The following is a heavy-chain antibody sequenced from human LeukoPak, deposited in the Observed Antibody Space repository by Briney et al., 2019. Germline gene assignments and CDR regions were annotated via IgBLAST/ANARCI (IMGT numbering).Heavy chain of an antibody. CDR3: ARDLQYSGSY. Sequence: PGGSLRLSCAAPGFTVSNNYMSWVRQAPGKGLEWVSVIYSGGSTYYADSVKGRFTISRDNSKNTLYLQMNSLRAEDTAVYYCARDLQYSGSYWGQGTLVTVSS. D-gene: IGHD1-26*01. V-gene: IGHV3-53*01. CDR1: GFTVSNNY. J-gene: IGHJ4*02. CDR2: IYSGGST.